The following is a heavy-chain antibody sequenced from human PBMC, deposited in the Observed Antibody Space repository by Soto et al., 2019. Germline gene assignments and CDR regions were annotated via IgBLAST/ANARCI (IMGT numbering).Heavy chain of an antibody. D-gene: IGHD4-17*01. CDR1: GGSISTSSYY. CDR3: ATTYSLGSTVVRGELPY. Sequence: PSEALSLTCTGSGGSISTSSYYWGWIRQPPGKGLEWIGSIYYSGSTYYNPSLKSRVTISVDTSKNQFSLKLSSVTAADTAVYYCATTYSLGSTVVRGELPYSGQGTLVLVSS. CDR2: IYYSGST. V-gene: IGHV4-39*01. J-gene: IGHJ4*02.